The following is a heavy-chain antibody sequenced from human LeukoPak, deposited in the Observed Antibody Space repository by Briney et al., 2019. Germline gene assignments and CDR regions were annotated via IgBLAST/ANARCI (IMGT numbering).Heavy chain of an antibody. Sequence: PSETLSLTCTVSGGSININTYYWGWIRQPPGKGLEWIGSIYYSGSTYYNPSLKSRVTVSVDTSKNQFSLKLSSVTAADTAVYYCARASHGWYFDLWGRGTLVTVSS. CDR3: ARASHGWYFDL. D-gene: IGHD6-6*01. CDR1: GGSININTYY. CDR2: IYYSGST. J-gene: IGHJ2*01. V-gene: IGHV4-39*07.